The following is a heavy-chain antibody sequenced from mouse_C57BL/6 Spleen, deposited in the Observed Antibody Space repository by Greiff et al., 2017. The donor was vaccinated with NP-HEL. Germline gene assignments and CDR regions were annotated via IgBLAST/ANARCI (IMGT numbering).Heavy chain of an antibody. D-gene: IGHD1-1*01. Sequence: EVQLQQSGPELVKPGASVKISCKASGYSFTGYYMNWVKQSPEKSLEWIGEINPSTGGTTYNQKFKAKATLTVDKSSSTAYMQLKSLTSEDSAVYYCASRRDYGGRGAIDYWGQGTSVTVSS. CDR1: GYSFTGYY. V-gene: IGHV1-42*01. CDR2: INPSTGGT. CDR3: ASRRDYGGRGAIDY. J-gene: IGHJ4*01.